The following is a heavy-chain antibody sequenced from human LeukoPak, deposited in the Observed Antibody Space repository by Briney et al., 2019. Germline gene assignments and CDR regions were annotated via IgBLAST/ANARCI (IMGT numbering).Heavy chain of an antibody. CDR3: ARDGYSGYDLYY. Sequence: SEKVSCKTSGGTFSSYAISWVRQAPGQGLEWMGRIIPIFGTANYAQKFQGRVTITTDESTSTAYMELSSLRSEDTAVYYCARDGYSGYDLYYWGQGTLVTVSS. CDR2: IIPIFGTA. CDR1: GGTFSSYA. J-gene: IGHJ4*02. V-gene: IGHV1-69*05. D-gene: IGHD5-12*01.